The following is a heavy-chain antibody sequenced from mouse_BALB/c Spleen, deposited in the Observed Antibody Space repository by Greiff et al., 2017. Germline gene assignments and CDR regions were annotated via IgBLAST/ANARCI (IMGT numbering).Heavy chain of an antibody. CDR3: ARDPGPDYYAMDY. Sequence: VKVVESGPGLVAPSQSLSITCTVSGFSLTSYGVHWVRQPPGKGLEWLGVIWAGGSTNYNSALMSRLSISKDNSKSQVFLKMNSLQTDDTAMYYCARDPGPDYYAMDYWGQGTSVTVSS. D-gene: IGHD3-3*01. CDR2: IWAGGST. V-gene: IGHV2-9*02. CDR1: GFSLTSYG. J-gene: IGHJ4*01.